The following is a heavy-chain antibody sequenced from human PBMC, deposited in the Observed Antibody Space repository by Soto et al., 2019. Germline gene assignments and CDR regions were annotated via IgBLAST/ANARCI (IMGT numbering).Heavy chain of an antibody. D-gene: IGHD3-10*01. CDR3: STQRHARPGVDDFDL. CDR2: ISGDSGSS. Sequence: PGGSLRLSCAASGFTFEAYSLHWVRQLPGKGLEWVAGISGDSGSSGYADSVRGRFTVSRDNAKNSLFLQMSSLSPEDTALYYLSTQRHARPGVDDFDLWGQGTIVTVS. J-gene: IGHJ3*01. CDR1: GFTFEAYS. V-gene: IGHV3-9*01.